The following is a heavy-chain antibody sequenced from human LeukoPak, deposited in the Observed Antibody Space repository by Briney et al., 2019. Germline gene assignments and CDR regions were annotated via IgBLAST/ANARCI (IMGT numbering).Heavy chain of an antibody. D-gene: IGHD4/OR15-4a*01. V-gene: IGHV3-30*02. CDR2: IRSNGINT. CDR3: AKDRPLKGRFDP. CDR1: GFSLTTYG. Sequence: VGCLRLSCEVSGFSLTTYGMLWVRQAPGKGLEWVAFIRSNGINTYYGDSVKGRFTISRDISKSTLYLQMNSLTTDDTALYFCAKDRPLKGRFDPWGQGSLAIVPS. J-gene: IGHJ5*02.